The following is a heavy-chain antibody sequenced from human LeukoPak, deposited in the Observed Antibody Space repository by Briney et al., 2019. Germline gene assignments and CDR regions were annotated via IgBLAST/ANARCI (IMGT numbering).Heavy chain of an antibody. D-gene: IGHD3-22*01. J-gene: IGHJ5*02. V-gene: IGHV4-30-4*01. CDR1: GGSVSSGDYY. CDR2: MYYSGST. Sequence: PSQTLSLTCTVSGGSVSSGDYYWSWIRRPPGKGLEWIAYMYYSGSTYYNPSLKSRVTMSADTSKNQLSLKLSSVTAADTAVYYCARPYYYDSRIDPWGQGILVTVSS. CDR3: ARPYYYDSRIDP.